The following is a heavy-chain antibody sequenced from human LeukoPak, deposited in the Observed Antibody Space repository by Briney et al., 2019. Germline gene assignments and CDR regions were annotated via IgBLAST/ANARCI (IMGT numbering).Heavy chain of an antibody. CDR2: VHNSGTT. V-gene: IGHV4-59*01. CDR1: GGSTSSYY. Sequence: SETLSLTCTVSGGSTSSYYWSWTRQPPGKGLEWIGNVHNSGTTNYNPSLKSRVTILLDRAKNQFSLKLTSMTAADTAVYFCAVGPNHYYFDDWGQGTLVTVSS. J-gene: IGHJ4*02. D-gene: IGHD1-14*01. CDR3: AVGPNHYYFDD.